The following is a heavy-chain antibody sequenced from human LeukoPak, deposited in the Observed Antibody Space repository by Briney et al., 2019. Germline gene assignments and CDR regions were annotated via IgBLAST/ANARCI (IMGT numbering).Heavy chain of an antibody. Sequence: GGSLRLSCAASGFTFTSYAVSWVRQAPGKGLEWVSRICPDGTVTNYADSVKARFIISRDNARNTVYLQMNSLRVEDTAVYYCVRDFRSADYWGQGTLVTVSS. CDR1: GFTFTSYA. V-gene: IGHV3-74*01. J-gene: IGHJ4*02. CDR3: VRDFRSADY. CDR2: ICPDGTVT.